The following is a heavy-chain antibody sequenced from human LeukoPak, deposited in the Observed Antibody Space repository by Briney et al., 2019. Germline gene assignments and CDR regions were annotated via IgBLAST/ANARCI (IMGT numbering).Heavy chain of an antibody. D-gene: IGHD3-22*01. CDR2: ISYDGSNK. V-gene: IGHV3-30*04. CDR1: GFTFSSYA. Sequence: PGRSLRLSCAASGFTFSSYAMHWVRQAPGKGLEWVAVISYDGSNKYYADSVKGRFTISRDNSKNTLYLQMNSLRAEDTAVYYCARDATYYDSSGCLDYWGQGTLVTVSS. J-gene: IGHJ4*02. CDR3: ARDATYYDSSGCLDY.